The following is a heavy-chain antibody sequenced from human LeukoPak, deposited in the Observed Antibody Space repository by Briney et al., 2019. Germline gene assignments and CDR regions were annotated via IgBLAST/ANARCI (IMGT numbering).Heavy chain of an antibody. V-gene: IGHV3-74*01. CDR2: ISSDGSIT. D-gene: IGHD6-19*01. J-gene: IGHJ4*02. CDR1: GFTFSNYW. Sequence: PGGSLRLSCAASGFTFSNYWIHWVRQAPGKGLVWVSRISSDGSITNYADSVKGRFTISRDNAKNSLHLQMNSLRDEDTAVYYCARIYSSGWYNDYWGQGTLVTVSS. CDR3: ARIYSSGWYNDY.